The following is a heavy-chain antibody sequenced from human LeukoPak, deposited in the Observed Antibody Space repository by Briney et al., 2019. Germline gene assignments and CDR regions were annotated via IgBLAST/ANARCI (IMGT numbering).Heavy chain of an antibody. D-gene: IGHD3-9*01. V-gene: IGHV7-4-1*02. Sequence: ASVKVSCKASGYTFTSYAMNWVRQAPGQGLEWMGWINTNTGNPTYAQGFTGRFVFSLDTSVSTAYLQISSLKAEDTAVYYCARVYSVRYFDWLPSYGMDVWGQGTTVTVSS. J-gene: IGHJ6*02. CDR1: GYTFTSYA. CDR2: INTNTGNP. CDR3: ARVYSVRYFDWLPSYGMDV.